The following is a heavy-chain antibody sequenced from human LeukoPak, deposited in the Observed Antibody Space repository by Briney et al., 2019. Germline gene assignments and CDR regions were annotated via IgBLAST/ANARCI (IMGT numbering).Heavy chain of an antibody. D-gene: IGHD3-3*01. CDR1: GFTFSSYA. CDR2: ISYDGSNK. J-gene: IGHJ5*02. Sequence: PGGSLRLSCAASGFTFSSYAMHWVRQAPGKGLEWVAVISYDGSNKYYADSVKGRFTISRDNSKNTLYLQMNSLRAEDTAVYYCARAPPYYDFWSGYHNWFDPWGQGTLVTVSS. CDR3: ARAPPYYDFWSGYHNWFDP. V-gene: IGHV3-30*04.